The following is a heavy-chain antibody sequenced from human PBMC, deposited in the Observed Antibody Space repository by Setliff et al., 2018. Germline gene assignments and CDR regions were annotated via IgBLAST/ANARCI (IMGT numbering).Heavy chain of an antibody. CDR1: GDSISAASI. Sequence: TCNVSGDSISAASIMAWIRQPPGKGLEFIGYVYYSGATNLAQRFQGRVTMTRDTSISTAYMELSSLRSDDTAVYYCARFSGHNYGSFDSWGQGTLVTVSS. CDR2: VYYSGAT. CDR3: ARFSGHNYGSFDS. V-gene: IGHV1-2*02. J-gene: IGHJ4*02. D-gene: IGHD5-18*01.